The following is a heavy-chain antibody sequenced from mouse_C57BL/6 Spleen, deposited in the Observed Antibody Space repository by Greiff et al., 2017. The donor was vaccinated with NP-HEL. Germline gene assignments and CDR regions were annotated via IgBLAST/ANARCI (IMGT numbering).Heavy chain of an antibody. Sequence: QVQLQQSGAELVKPGASVKISCKASGYAFSSYWMNWVKQRPGKGLEWIGQIYPGDGDTNYNGKFKGKATLTADKSSSTAYMQLSSLTSEDSAVYFGARDYYSNTGGFAYWGQGTLVTVAA. CDR3: ARDYYSNTGGFAY. J-gene: IGHJ3*01. V-gene: IGHV1-80*01. CDR2: IYPGDGDT. CDR1: GYAFSSYW. D-gene: IGHD2-5*01.